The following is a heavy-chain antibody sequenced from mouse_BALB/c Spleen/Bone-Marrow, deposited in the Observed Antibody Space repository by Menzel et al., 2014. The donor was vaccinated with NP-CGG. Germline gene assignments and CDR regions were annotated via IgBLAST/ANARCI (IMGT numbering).Heavy chain of an antibody. CDR3: SREGAY. CDR1: GYNFTSYY. V-gene: IGHV1S81*02. Sequence: QVQLQQSGAELVKPGASVKLSCKASGYNFTSYYMYWVKQRPGQGLEWIGEITPSNGDTNFNEKFKSKATLTVDKSSSTAYRQISSLTSEDSAVYYCSREGAYWGQGTLVTVSA. CDR2: ITPSNGDT. J-gene: IGHJ3*01.